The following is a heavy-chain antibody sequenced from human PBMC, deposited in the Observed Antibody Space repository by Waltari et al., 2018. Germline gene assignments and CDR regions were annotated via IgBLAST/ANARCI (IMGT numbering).Heavy chain of an antibody. CDR2: IWYDGSNK. CDR1: DFTFVRYG. D-gene: IGHD6-13*01. CDR3: AKGRVAAAGMAPLNDAFDI. Sequence: QVQLVESGGGVVQPGRYLSLSCAASDFTFVRYGLHWVRQAPGKGLEGVAVIWYDGSNKDYAASVKGRFTISRDNSKNTLYLQMNSLRAEDTAVYYCAKGRVAAAGMAPLNDAFDIWGQGTMVTVSS. J-gene: IGHJ3*02. V-gene: IGHV3-33*06.